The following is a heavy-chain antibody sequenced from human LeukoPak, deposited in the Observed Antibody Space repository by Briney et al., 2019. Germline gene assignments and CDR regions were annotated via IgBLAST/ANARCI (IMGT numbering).Heavy chain of an antibody. CDR3: TPELESNGYDYIGYFQL. CDR2: IKSKTVGGTT. D-gene: IGHD3-22*01. J-gene: IGHJ1*01. Sequence: PGGSLRLSCAASGFIFNNAWMSWVRQAPGKGLEWIGRIKSKTVGGTTDFAAPVKGRFSISRDDSKNTLYLQMNSLKTEDTAVYYCTPELESNGYDYIGYFQLWGQGTLVTVSS. V-gene: IGHV3-15*01. CDR1: GFIFNNAW.